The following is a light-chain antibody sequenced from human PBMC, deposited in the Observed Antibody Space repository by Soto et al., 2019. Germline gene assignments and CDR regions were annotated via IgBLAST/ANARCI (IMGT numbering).Light chain of an antibody. V-gene: IGKV3-15*01. CDR3: QQYNNWPPIT. CDR1: QSVSRK. J-gene: IGKJ5*01. CDR2: GAS. Sequence: DIVMTQSPATLSVSPGERPTLSCRASQSVSRKLAWYQQNPGQPPRLXXYGASTRATGISARFSGSGCGTEFTLTISRLQSEDFAVYDGQQYNNWPPITFGQGTRLEIK.